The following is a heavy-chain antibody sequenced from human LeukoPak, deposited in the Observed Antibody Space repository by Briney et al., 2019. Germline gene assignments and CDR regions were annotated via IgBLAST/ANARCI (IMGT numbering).Heavy chain of an antibody. J-gene: IGHJ5*02. CDR1: GFTFSSYG. Sequence: GGSLRLSCAASGFTFSSYGMSRIRQAPGKGLEWVSYISSSGSTIYYADSVKGRFTISRDNAKNSLYLQMNSLRAEDTAVYYCARAMDTGGGWFDPWGQGTLVTVSS. V-gene: IGHV3-48*04. CDR2: ISSSGSTI. CDR3: ARAMDTGGGWFDP. D-gene: IGHD5-18*01.